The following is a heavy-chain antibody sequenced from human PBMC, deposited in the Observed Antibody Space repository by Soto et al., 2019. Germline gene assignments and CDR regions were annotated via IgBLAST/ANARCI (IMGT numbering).Heavy chain of an antibody. CDR3: AKANQAIFGVVAPYDY. V-gene: IGHV3-9*01. D-gene: IGHD3-3*01. CDR1: GFTFDDYA. CDR2: ISWNSGSI. J-gene: IGHJ4*02. Sequence: DVQLVESGGGLVQPGRSLRLSCAASGFTFDDYAMHWVRQAPGKGLKWVSGISWNSGSIGYADSVKGRFTISRDNAKNSLYLQMNSLRAEDTALYYCAKANQAIFGVVAPYDYWGQGTLVTVSS.